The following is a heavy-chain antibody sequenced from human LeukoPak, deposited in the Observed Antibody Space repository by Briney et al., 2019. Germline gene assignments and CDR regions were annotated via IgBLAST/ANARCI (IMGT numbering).Heavy chain of an antibody. D-gene: IGHD2-21*02. J-gene: IGHJ4*02. CDR2: ISGSGGSR. CDR1: GFAFSSYA. CDR3: AIDLQLGIVVVTAIYFDY. Sequence: PGGSLRLSCAASGFAFSSYAMSWVRQAPGKGLEWVSAISGSGGSRYYADSVKGRFTISRDNSKNTLYLQMNSLRAEDTAVYYCAIDLQLGIVVVTAIYFDYWGQGTLVTVSS. V-gene: IGHV3-23*01.